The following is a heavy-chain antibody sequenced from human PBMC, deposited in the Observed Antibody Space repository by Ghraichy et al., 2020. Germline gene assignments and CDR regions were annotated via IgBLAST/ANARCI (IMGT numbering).Heavy chain of an antibody. CDR1: GGSVSSGSYY. CDR3: ARGVSLVVVAALYYMDV. CDR2: IYYSGST. Sequence: SQTLSLTCTVSGGSVSSGSYYWSWIRQPPGKGLEWIGYIYYSGSTNYNPSLESRVTISVDTSKNQFSLKLSSVTAADTAVYYCARGVSLVVVAALYYMDVWGKGTTVTVSS. J-gene: IGHJ6*03. V-gene: IGHV4-61*01. D-gene: IGHD2-15*01.